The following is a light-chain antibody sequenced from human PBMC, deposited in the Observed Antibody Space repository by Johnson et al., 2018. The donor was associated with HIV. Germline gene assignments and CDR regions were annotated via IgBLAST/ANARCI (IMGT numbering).Light chain of an antibody. J-gene: IGLJ1*01. CDR1: SSNIGNNY. CDR2: ENN. CDR3: GTWDSSLNSYV. Sequence: QSVLTQSPSVSAAPGQKVTISCSGSSSNIGNNYVSWYQQLPGTAPKLLIHENNKRPSGIPDRFSGSKSGTSATLGITGLQTGDEADYYCGTWDSSLNSYVLGTGTKITVL. V-gene: IGLV1-51*02.